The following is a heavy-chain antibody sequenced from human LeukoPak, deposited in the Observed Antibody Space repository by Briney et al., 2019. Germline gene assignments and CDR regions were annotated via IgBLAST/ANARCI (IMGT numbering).Heavy chain of an antibody. Sequence: SETLSLTCRVSDYSISSGYYWGWIRQPPGKGLEWIGSVYHSATTYYNPSLKSRVTISVDTSKNQFSLKLSSVTAADTAVYYCARRPTPYGSGSYYLRYYYYMDVWGKGTTVTISS. CDR3: ARRPTPYGSGSYYLRYYYYMDV. D-gene: IGHD3-10*01. J-gene: IGHJ6*03. CDR2: VYHSATT. V-gene: IGHV4-38-2*01. CDR1: DYSISSGYY.